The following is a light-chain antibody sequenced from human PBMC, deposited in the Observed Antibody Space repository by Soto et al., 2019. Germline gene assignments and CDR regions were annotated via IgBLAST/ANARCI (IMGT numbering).Light chain of an antibody. Sequence: QSALTQPASVSGSPGQSITISCTGTSSDVGGYNYVSWYQQYPGKAPKLMIYDVSGRPSGVSNRFSGSKSGNTASLTISGLQAEDEDDYYCSSYTSSSLGVVFGGGTKLTVL. CDR2: DVS. CDR1: SSDVGGYNY. V-gene: IGLV2-14*03. CDR3: SSYTSSSLGVV. J-gene: IGLJ2*01.